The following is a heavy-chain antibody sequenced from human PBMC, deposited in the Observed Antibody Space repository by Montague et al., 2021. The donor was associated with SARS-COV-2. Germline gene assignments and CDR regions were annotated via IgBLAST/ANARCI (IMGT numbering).Heavy chain of an antibody. CDR3: ARELTGYCSGGVCYSLDY. V-gene: IGHV4-34*01. CDR2: INHSGST. Sequence: SETLSLTCAVYGGSFSGYYWSWIRQPPGKRLEWIGEINHSGSTNYNPSLKSRVTISVDTSKNQFSLKLSSVTAADTAVYYCARELTGYCSGGVCYSLDYWGQGTLATVSS. CDR1: GGSFSGYY. J-gene: IGHJ4*02. D-gene: IGHD2-15*01.